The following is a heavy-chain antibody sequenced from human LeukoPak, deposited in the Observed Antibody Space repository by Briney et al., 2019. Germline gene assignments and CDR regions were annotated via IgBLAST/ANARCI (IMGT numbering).Heavy chain of an antibody. CDR3: AKTRNGEWHSDLDH. D-gene: IGHD1-1*01. CDR2: INTGDNT. CDR1: GFTLTNNG. J-gene: IGHJ4*02. Sequence: GGSLRLSXAASGFTLTNNGLAWVRQAPGKGLEWVSGINTGDNTYHLDSVRGRFTISRDISKNTVYLQMNGLRVEDTAVYYCAKTRNGEWHSDLDHWGQGTLVTVSS. V-gene: IGHV3-23*01.